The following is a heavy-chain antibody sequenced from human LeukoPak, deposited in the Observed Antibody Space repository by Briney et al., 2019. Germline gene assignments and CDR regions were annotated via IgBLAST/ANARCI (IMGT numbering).Heavy chain of an antibody. CDR3: ASRDKGYYYGMDV. D-gene: IGHD5-24*01. V-gene: IGHV3-66*01. CDR2: LYSGGRT. Sequence: GGSLRRSCAASGFTVSGNNMSRVRQAPGKGLEWVSLLYSGGRTYYEESVEGGFSISRDNSKNKLYLQMNNLRAEDTAVYYCASRDKGYYYGMDVWGQGTTVTVSS. CDR1: GFTVSGNN. J-gene: IGHJ6*02.